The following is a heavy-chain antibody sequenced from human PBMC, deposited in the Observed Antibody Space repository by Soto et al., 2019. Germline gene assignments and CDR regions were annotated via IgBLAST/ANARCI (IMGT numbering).Heavy chain of an antibody. CDR1: GFTFSSYA. J-gene: IGHJ4*02. Sequence: QVQLVESGGGVVQPGRSLRLSCAASGFTFSSYAMHWVRQAPGKGLEWVAVISYDGSNKYYADSVKGRFTISRDNSKNTLYLQMNSLRAEDTAVYYWARGGFLEWLPSDYWGQGTLVTVCS. CDR2: ISYDGSNK. D-gene: IGHD3-3*01. CDR3: ARGGFLEWLPSDY. V-gene: IGHV3-30-3*01.